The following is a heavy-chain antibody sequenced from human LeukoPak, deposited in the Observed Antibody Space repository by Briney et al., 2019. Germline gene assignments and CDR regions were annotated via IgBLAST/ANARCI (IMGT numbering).Heavy chain of an antibody. CDR1: GGSISSYY. CDR3: ARDFSGSGYYLDY. J-gene: IGHJ4*02. Sequence: SETLSLTCTVSGGSISSYYWSWIRQPPGKGLEWIGYIYYSGSTNYNPSLKSRVTISVDTSKNQFSLKLSSVTAAYTAVYYCARDFSGSGYYLDYWGQGIPVTVSS. V-gene: IGHV4-59*01. D-gene: IGHD1-26*01. CDR2: IYYSGST.